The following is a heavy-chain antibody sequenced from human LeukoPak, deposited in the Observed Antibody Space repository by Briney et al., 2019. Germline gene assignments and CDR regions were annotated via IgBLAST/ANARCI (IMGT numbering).Heavy chain of an antibody. CDR2: ISSDGSST. V-gene: IGHV3-74*01. J-gene: IGHJ6*02. Sequence: PGGSLRLSCAASGFTFSSYAMYWVRQAPGKGLVWLSRISSDGSSTIYAASVKGRFTISRDNAKNSLYLQMNSLRAEDTAVYYCARDVILWFGDRYYYYGMDVWGQGTTVTVSS. CDR3: ARDVILWFGDRYYYYGMDV. D-gene: IGHD3-10*01. CDR1: GFTFSSYA.